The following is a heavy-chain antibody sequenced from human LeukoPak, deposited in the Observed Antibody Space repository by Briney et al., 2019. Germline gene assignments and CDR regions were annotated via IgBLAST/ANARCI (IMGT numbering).Heavy chain of an antibody. J-gene: IGHJ4*02. D-gene: IGHD3-22*01. CDR1: GFTFSSYA. CDR3: ATTDSSGNMAASLGD. Sequence: PGRSLRLSCAASGFTFSSYAMHWVRQAPGKGLEWVAVISCDGSNKYYADSVKGRFTISRDNSKNTLYLQMNSLRAEDTAVYYCATTDSSGNMAASLGDWGQGPLVTVSS. V-gene: IGHV3-30*04. CDR2: ISCDGSNK.